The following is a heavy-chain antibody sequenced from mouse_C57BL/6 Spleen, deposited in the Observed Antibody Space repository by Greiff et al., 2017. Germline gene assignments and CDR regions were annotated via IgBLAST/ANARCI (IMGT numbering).Heavy chain of an antibody. CDR2: IWRGGST. D-gene: IGHD2-1*01. CDR1: GFSLTSYG. J-gene: IGHJ4*01. V-gene: IGHV2-5*01. Sequence: VQLQQSGPGLVQPSQSLSITCTVSGFSLTSYGVHWVRQSPGKGLEWLGVIWRGGSTDYNAAFMSRLSITKDNSKSQVFFKMNSLQADDTAIYYCAKKGDGNSHYYAMDYWGQGTSVTVSS. CDR3: AKKGDGNSHYYAMDY.